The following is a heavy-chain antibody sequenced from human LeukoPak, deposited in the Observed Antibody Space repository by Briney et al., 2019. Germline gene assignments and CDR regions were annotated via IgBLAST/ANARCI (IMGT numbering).Heavy chain of an antibody. V-gene: IGHV3-23*01. Sequence: GGSLRLSCAASEFTFNTHAMSWVRQAPGKGVEWVSSISTSGENTYYADSVKGRFTISRDNSRNILYLQMNSLRADDTALYYCAKLLYYYDSSQPYWGQGTLVTVSS. CDR3: AKLLYYYDSSQPY. CDR1: EFTFNTHA. J-gene: IGHJ4*02. D-gene: IGHD3-22*01. CDR2: ISTSGENT.